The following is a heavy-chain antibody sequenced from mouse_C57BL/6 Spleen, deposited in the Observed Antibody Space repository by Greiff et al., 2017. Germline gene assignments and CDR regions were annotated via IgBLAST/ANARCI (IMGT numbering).Heavy chain of an antibody. CDR1: GYSITSGYY. CDR3: ARRGDYDGGDY. Sequence: DVQLQESGPGLVKPSQSLSLTCSVTGYSITSGYYWNWIRQFPGNKLEWMGYISYDGSNNYNPSLKNRISITRDTSKNQFFLKLNSVTTEDTATYYCARRGDYDGGDYWGQGTTLTVSS. J-gene: IGHJ2*01. CDR2: ISYDGSN. D-gene: IGHD2-4*01. V-gene: IGHV3-6*01.